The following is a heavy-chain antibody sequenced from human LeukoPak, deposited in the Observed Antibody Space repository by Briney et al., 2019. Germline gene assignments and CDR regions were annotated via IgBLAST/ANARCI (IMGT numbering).Heavy chain of an antibody. CDR1: GFTFSSYG. CDR3: AKDWELWASFDY. CDR2: IRYDGSNK. J-gene: IGHJ4*02. V-gene: IGHV3-30*02. D-gene: IGHD1-26*01. Sequence: GGSLRLSCAASGFTFSSYGMHWVRQAPGKGLEWVAFIRYDGSNKYYADSVKGRFTISRDNSKNTLYLQMNSLRAEDTAVYYCAKDWELWASFDYWGQGTLVTVSS.